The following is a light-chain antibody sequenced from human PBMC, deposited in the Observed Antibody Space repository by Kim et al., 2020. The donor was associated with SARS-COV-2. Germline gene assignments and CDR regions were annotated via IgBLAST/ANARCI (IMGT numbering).Light chain of an antibody. CDR2: GDN. Sequence: GQPITIAYSGPNHDVGSHDLVSWYQHHQGTAPKLVSYGDNQRPTGVSSRFSGSESGNTASLTISGLQPEDEADYYFCSYANGGTWVFGGGTQLTV. CDR1: NHDVGSHDL. J-gene: IGLJ3*02. CDR3: CSYANGGTWV. V-gene: IGLV2-23*01.